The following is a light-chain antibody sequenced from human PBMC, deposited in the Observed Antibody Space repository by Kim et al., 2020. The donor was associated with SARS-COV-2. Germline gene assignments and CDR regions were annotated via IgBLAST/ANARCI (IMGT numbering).Light chain of an antibody. V-gene: IGLV1-40*01. CDR1: NSNIGAGYD. CDR2: GNS. Sequence: QSVLTQPPSVSGAPGQRVTISCTGSNSNIGAGYDVHWYQHLPGTAPKLLIYGNSNRPSGVPDRFSGSKSGTSASLAITGLQAEDEADYYRQSYDSTLTGVVFGGGTQLTVL. J-gene: IGLJ2*01. CDR3: QSYDSTLTGVV.